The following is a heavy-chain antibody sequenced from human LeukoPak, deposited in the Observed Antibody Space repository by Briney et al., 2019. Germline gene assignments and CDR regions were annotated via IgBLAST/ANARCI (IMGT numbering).Heavy chain of an antibody. Sequence: SETLSLTCAVYGGSFSGYYWSWIRQPPGKGLECIGEINHSGSTNYNPSLKSRVTISVDTSKNQFSLKLSSVTAADTAVYYCARAQRKDYYDSSGYHQYFDYWGQGTLVTVSS. D-gene: IGHD3-22*01. CDR1: GGSFSGYY. CDR2: INHSGST. CDR3: ARAQRKDYYDSSGYHQYFDY. J-gene: IGHJ4*02. V-gene: IGHV4-34*01.